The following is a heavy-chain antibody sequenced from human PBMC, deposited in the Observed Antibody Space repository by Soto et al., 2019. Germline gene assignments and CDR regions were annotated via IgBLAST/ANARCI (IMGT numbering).Heavy chain of an antibody. D-gene: IGHD3-16*02. CDR3: ARGSSGGLDYFEY. CDR2: IYYSGST. V-gene: IGHV4-31*01. CDR1: GGSISSGGYY. J-gene: IGHJ4*02. Sequence: QVQLQESGPGLVKPSQTLSLTCTVSGGSISSGGYYWSWIRQHPGKGLEWIGYIYYSGSTNYNPSLKSPVTISVDTSKNQFSLRLSSVTAADTAVYYCARGSSGGLDYFEYWGQGTLVTVSS.